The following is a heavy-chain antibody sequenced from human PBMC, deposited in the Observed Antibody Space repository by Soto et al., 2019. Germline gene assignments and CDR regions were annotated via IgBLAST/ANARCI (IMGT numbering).Heavy chain of an antibody. CDR1: GFTFSSYE. CDR3: ARDQEPGSFFPSYYGIDV. CDR2: ISISGSAI. V-gene: IGHV3-48*03. J-gene: IGHJ6*02. Sequence: EVQLVESGGGWVQPGGSLRLSCATSGFTFSSYEMNWVRQAPGKGLEWVSYISISGSAIYYADSVKGRFTISRDNANNSLYLQMDSLRAEDTAVYYCARDQEPGSFFPSYYGIDVWGQGTTVTVSS. D-gene: IGHD1-1*01.